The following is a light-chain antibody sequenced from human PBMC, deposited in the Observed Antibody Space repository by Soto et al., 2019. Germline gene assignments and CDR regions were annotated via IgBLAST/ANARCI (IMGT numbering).Light chain of an antibody. J-gene: IGKJ1*01. Sequence: DIQMTQSPSMLSASVGDRVTITCRASQSVNTWLAWYQQKPGKAPTLLIYDASTLESGVPSRFSGSGSGTEFNLTISSLQPDDFGTYYCQQYNTYRTFGQGTKVEI. CDR1: QSVNTW. CDR2: DAS. CDR3: QQYNTYRT. V-gene: IGKV1-5*01.